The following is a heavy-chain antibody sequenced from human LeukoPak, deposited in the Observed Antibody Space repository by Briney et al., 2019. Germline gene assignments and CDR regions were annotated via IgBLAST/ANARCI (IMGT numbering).Heavy chain of an antibody. V-gene: IGHV3-66*02. J-gene: IGHJ4*02. CDR2: IYISGST. D-gene: IGHD1-26*01. Sequence: AGGSLRLXCAVSGFTVSSNYMSWVRQAPGKGLEWVSVIYISGSTSYADSVKGRFTISRDSSKNTLYLQMNSLRAEDTAVYYCARYSGSYSRYFDYWGQGALVTVSS. CDR3: ARYSGSYSRYFDY. CDR1: GFTVSSNY.